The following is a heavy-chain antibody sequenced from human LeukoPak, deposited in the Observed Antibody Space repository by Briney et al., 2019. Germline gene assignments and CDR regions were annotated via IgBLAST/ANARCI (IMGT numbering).Heavy chain of an antibody. Sequence: PGGSLRLSWAASGFTFSSYSMNWVRQAPGKGLEWVSSISSSSSYIYYADSVKGRFTISRDNAKNSLYLQMNSLRAEDTAVYYCAREVPSGPYGSGSYYYWGQGTLVTVSS. J-gene: IGHJ4*02. D-gene: IGHD3-10*01. CDR3: AREVPSGPYGSGSYYY. V-gene: IGHV3-21*01. CDR1: GFTFSSYS. CDR2: ISSSSSYI.